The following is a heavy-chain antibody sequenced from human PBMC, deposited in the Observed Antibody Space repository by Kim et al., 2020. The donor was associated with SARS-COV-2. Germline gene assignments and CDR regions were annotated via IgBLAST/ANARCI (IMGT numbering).Heavy chain of an antibody. Sequence: SETLSLTCTVSGGSISYSYWSWLRQPPGKGLEWIGYIYYSGSTKYNPSLKSRVTISVDTSKNQFSLKLSSVTAADTAVYYCARHAIGESLNWFDPWGQGT. J-gene: IGHJ5*02. CDR1: GGSISYSY. CDR2: IYYSGST. V-gene: IGHV4-59*08. D-gene: IGHD3-10*01. CDR3: ARHAIGESLNWFDP.